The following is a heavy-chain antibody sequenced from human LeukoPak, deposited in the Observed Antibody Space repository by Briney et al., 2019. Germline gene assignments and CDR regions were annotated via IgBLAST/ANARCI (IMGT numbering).Heavy chain of an antibody. D-gene: IGHD2-8*02. CDR1: GFTFSSYA. J-gene: IGHJ4*02. V-gene: IGHV3-23*01. CDR3: AKDLTGGGSSPMTFGY. Sequence: GGSLRLSCAVSGFTFSSYAMSWVRQAPGKGLEWVSGISGRGDNTYYADSVEGRFTISRDNSKNTLYLQMNSLRAEDTAVYYCAKDLTGGGSSPMTFGYWGQGTLVTVSS. CDR2: ISGRGDNT.